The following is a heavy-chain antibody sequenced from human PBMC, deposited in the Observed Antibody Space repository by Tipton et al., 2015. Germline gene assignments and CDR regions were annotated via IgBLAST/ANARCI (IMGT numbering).Heavy chain of an antibody. V-gene: IGHV1-18*01. Sequence: QLVQSGAEVKKPGASVKVSCKASGYTFSSYGISWVRQAPGQGLEWMGWISAYNGNTNYAQKLQGRVTMTTDTSTSTAYMELRSLRSDDTAVYYCARVPPITMIVVVDFDYWGQGILVTVSS. D-gene: IGHD3-22*01. J-gene: IGHJ4*02. CDR1: GYTFSSYG. CDR3: ARVPPITMIVVVDFDY. CDR2: ISAYNGNT.